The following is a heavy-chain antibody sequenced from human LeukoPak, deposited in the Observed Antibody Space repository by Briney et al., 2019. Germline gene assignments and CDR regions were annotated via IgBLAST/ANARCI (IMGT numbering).Heavy chain of an antibody. CDR2: ISYDGSNK. CDR3: VRVDRLELGSLDY. J-gene: IGHJ4*02. CDR1: GFTFSSYA. Sequence: GGSLRLSCAASGFTFSSYAMHWVRQAPGKGLEWVAVISYDGSNKYYADSVKGRFTISRGNSKNTLYLQMNSLRAEDTAVYYCVRVDRLELGSLDYWGQGTLVTVSS. D-gene: IGHD1-7*01. V-gene: IGHV3-30-3*01.